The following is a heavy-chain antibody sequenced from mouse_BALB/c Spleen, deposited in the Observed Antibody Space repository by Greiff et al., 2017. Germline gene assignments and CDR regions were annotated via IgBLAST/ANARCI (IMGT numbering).Heavy chain of an antibody. CDR2: IRSKSNNYAT. D-gene: IGHD1-1*01. Sequence: GGGLVQPKGSLKLSCAASGFTFNTYAMNWVRQAPGKGLEWVARIRSKSNNYATYYADSVKDRFTISRDDSQSMLYLQMNNLKTEDTAMYYCVSSLYYGSSYVAMDYWGQGTSVTVSS. J-gene: IGHJ4*01. CDR3: VSSLYYGSSYVAMDY. CDR1: GFTFNTYA. V-gene: IGHV10-1*02.